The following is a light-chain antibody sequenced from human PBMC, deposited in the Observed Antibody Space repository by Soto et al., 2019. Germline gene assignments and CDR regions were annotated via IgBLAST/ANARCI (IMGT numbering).Light chain of an antibody. CDR1: QGVSNW. Sequence: DIQLTQSPSSVSASVGDRITITCRASQGVSNWLAWYQQKPGQSPKLLIYWASTRESGVPDRFSGSGSGTDFTLTISSLQAEDVAVYYCQQYYDTLTFGGGTKVEIK. CDR3: QQYYDTLT. V-gene: IGKV4-1*01. J-gene: IGKJ4*01. CDR2: WAS.